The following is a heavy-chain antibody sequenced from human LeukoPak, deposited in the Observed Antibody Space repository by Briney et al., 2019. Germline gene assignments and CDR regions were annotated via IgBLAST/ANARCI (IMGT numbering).Heavy chain of an antibody. V-gene: IGHV3-23*01. D-gene: IGHD2-21*02. CDR2: IKGGGGDP. CDR3: AKGGHDFNPFYC. J-gene: IGHJ4*02. Sequence: GGSLRLSCAASGFTFSNYAMGWVRRAPGKGLEWVSSIKGGGGDPFYAESVRGRFTISRDNSKNTLYLQLNSLRAEDTAVYFCAKGGHDFNPFYCWGQGTLVTVSS. CDR1: GFTFSNYA.